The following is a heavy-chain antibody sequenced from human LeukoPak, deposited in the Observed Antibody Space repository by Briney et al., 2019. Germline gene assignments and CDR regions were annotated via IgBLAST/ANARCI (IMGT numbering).Heavy chain of an antibody. Sequence: GGSLRLSCAASGFTFSSYAMHWVRQAPGKGLEWVAVISYDGSNKYYADSVKGRFTISRDNSKNTLYLQMNSLRAEDTAVYYCAKDERNWNYNLASQTYDWGQGTLVTVSS. CDR1: GFTFSSYA. CDR3: AKDERNWNYNLASQTYD. V-gene: IGHV3-30-3*01. J-gene: IGHJ4*02. CDR2: ISYDGSNK. D-gene: IGHD1-7*01.